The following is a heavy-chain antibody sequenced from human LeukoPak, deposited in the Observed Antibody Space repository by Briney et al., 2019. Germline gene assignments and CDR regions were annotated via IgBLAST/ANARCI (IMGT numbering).Heavy chain of an antibody. CDR3: ARDGGYYDSSGIPY. V-gene: IGHV1-69*13. J-gene: IGHJ4*02. D-gene: IGHD3-22*01. Sequence: SVKVSCKASGGTFSSYAISWVRQAPGQGLEWMGGIIPIFGTANHAQKFQGRVTITADESTSTAYMDLSSLRSEDTAVYYCARDGGYYDSSGIPYWGQGTLVTVSS. CDR2: IIPIFGTA. CDR1: GGTFSSYA.